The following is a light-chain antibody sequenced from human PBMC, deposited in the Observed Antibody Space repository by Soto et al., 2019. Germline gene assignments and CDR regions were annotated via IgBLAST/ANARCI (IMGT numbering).Light chain of an antibody. CDR3: QQYNNWPPLT. CDR2: GAS. CDR1: QSISSS. J-gene: IGKJ4*01. V-gene: IGKV3-15*01. Sequence: IVMTQSPATLSVSPGERATLSCRASQSISSSIAWYQQRPGQAPRLLIYGASTRATGIPAMFSGSGSGTDFTLTISSLQSEHFAVYYCQQYNNWPPLTFGGGTKVEIK.